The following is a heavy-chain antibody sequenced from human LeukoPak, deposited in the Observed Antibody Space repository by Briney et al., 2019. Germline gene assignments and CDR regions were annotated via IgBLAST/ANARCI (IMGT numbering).Heavy chain of an antibody. CDR2: INSDGSST. V-gene: IGHV3-74*01. CDR3: ARESGMITFGGVIVINEKKLDY. D-gene: IGHD3-16*02. Sequence: PGGSLRLSCAASGFTFSSYWMHWVRQAPGKGLVWVSRINSDGSSTSYADSVKGRFTISRDNAKNTLYLQMNSLGAEDTAVYYCARESGMITFGGVIVINEKKLDYWGQGTLVTVSS. J-gene: IGHJ4*02. CDR1: GFTFSSYW.